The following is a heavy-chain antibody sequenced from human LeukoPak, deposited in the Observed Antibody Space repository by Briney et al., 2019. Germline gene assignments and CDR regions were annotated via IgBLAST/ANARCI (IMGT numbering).Heavy chain of an antibody. CDR1: GYTFTSYG. CDR3: ARDGTYYDFWSGYYTDY. J-gene: IGHJ4*02. D-gene: IGHD3-3*01. V-gene: IGHV1-18*01. CDR2: ISAYNGNT. Sequence: ASVKVSCKASGYTFTSYGISWVRQAPGQGLEWMGWISAYNGNTNYAQKLQGRVTMTTDTSTSTAYMELRSLRSDDTAVYYCARDGTYYDFWSGYYTDYWGQGTLVTVSS.